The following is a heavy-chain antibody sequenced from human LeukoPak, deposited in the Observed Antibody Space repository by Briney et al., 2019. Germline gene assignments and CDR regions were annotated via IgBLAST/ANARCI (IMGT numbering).Heavy chain of an antibody. CDR2: IKQDGSEK. Sequence: GGSLRLSCAASGLTFSSYWMSWVRQAPGKGLEWVANIKQDGSEKYYVDSVKGRFTISRDNAKNSLYLQMNSLRAEDTAVYYCARDDFTYYDFWSGSNWFDPWGQGTLVTVSS. V-gene: IGHV3-7*01. CDR3: ARDDFTYYDFWSGSNWFDP. J-gene: IGHJ5*02. D-gene: IGHD3-3*01. CDR1: GLTFSSYW.